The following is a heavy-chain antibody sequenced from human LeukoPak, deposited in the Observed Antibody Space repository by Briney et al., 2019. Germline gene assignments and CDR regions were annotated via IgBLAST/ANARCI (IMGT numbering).Heavy chain of an antibody. D-gene: IGHD4-17*01. CDR2: IYYSGST. V-gene: IGHV4-59*01. CDR3: AGLGTVTAYYYMDV. J-gene: IGHJ6*03. Sequence: ASETLSLTCTVSGGSISRYYWSWIRQPPGKGLEWIGYIYYSGSTNYNPSLKSRVTISVDTSKNQFSLKLSSVTAADTAVYYCAGLGTVTAYYYMDVWGKGTTVTVSS. CDR1: GGSISRYY.